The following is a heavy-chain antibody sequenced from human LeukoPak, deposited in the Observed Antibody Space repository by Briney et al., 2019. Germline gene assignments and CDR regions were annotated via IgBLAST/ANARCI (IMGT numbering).Heavy chain of an antibody. V-gene: IGHV4-59*01. D-gene: IGHD3-16*01. CDR3: ARGFGQFDP. J-gene: IGHJ5*02. CDR2: IYYSGST. Sequence: SETLFLTCTVSGGSISSYYWSWIRQPPGKGLEWIGYIYYSGSTNYNPSLKSRVTISVDTSKNQFSLKLSSVTAADTAVYYCARGFGQFDPWGQGTLVTVSS. CDR1: GGSISSYY.